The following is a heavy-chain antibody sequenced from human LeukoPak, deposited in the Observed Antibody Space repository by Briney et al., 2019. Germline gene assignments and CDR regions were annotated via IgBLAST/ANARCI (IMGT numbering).Heavy chain of an antibody. CDR1: GFTFSSYG. CDR2: ISYDGSNK. J-gene: IGHJ3*02. D-gene: IGHD3-16*01. CDR3: AKDYEKGAFDI. Sequence: GGSLRLSCAASGFTFSSYGMHWVGQAPGKGLEGVAVISYDGSNKYYADSVKGRFTISRDNSKNTLYLQMNSLRAEDTAVYYCAKDYEKGAFDIWGQGTMVTVSS. V-gene: IGHV3-30*18.